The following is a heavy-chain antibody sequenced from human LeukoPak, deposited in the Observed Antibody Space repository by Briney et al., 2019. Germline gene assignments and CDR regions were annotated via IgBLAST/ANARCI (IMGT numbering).Heavy chain of an antibody. CDR1: GDSISSYY. V-gene: IGHV4-4*07. D-gene: IGHD6-13*01. Sequence: SETLSLTCNVSGDSISSYYWSWIRQPAGKGLEWIGRIYTSGSTNYNPSLKSRVTMSVDTSKNQSSLKLTSVTAADTAVYYCAREPRGSRSYYSPGDYWGQGTLVTVSS. CDR2: IYTSGST. CDR3: AREPRGSRSYYSPGDY. J-gene: IGHJ4*02.